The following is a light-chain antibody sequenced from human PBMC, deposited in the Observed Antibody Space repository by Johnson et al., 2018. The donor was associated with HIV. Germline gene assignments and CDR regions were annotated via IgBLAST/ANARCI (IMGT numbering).Light chain of an antibody. CDR3: AAWADSLNEYV. J-gene: IGLJ1*01. CDR1: TSNIANNT. V-gene: IGLV1-44*01. CDR2: RNV. Sequence: QAVLTQPPSASGTPGQRVTISCSGSTSNIANNTVNWYQHLPGTAPKLLMYRNVQRPSGIPDRFTGSKSGTSASLAISGLQGEDEAEYYCAAWADSLNEYVFGTGTKVTVL.